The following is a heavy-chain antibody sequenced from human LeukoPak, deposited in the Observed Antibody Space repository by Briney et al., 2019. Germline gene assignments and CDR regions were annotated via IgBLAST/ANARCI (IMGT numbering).Heavy chain of an antibody. CDR3: ARDPITEWDLVYYHNYIHV. Sequence: GESLRLSCAASGFRFDDYGMTWVRQAPGKGLEWVSGINWKGIRTGYADSVKGRFTISRDNAKNSLYLQMNSLRAEDTAFYYCARDPITEWDLVYYHNYIHVWGTGTSVTISS. J-gene: IGHJ6*03. D-gene: IGHD1-26*01. V-gene: IGHV3-20*04. CDR1: GFRFDDYG. CDR2: INWKGIRT.